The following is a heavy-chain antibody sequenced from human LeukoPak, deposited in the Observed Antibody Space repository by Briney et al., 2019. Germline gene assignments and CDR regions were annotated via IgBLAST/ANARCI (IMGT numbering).Heavy chain of an antibody. CDR1: GFIFSA. Sequence: GRSLRLSCAASGFIFSAMHWVRQAPGKGLEWVAVTSYDGGKSYYADSVKGRFTISRDKSKNMLYLQMNSLGAADTAMYYCARPLTLYSGSYFPFLDYWGQGTLVTVSS. CDR2: TSYDGGKS. J-gene: IGHJ4*02. V-gene: IGHV3-30-3*01. CDR3: ARPLTLYSGSYFPFLDY. D-gene: IGHD1-26*01.